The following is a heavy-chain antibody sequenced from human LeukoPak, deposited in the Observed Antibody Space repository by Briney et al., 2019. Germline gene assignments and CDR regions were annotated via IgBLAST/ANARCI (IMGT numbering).Heavy chain of an antibody. J-gene: IGHJ4*02. CDR3: ARGSTYADYVFDY. Sequence: KTSQTLSLTCTVSGGSISXXXXXXSWIRQHPXXXXXXIGYILHSGSTYYNPXXXXRITISVDTSKNQFSLNLTSVTAADTAVYYCARGSTYADYVFDYWGQGTLVTVSS. CDR2: ILHSGST. D-gene: IGHD4-17*01. CDR1: GGSISXXXXX. V-gene: IGHV4-31*03.